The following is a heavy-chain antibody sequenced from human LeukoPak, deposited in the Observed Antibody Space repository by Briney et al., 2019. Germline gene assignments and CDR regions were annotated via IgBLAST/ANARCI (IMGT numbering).Heavy chain of an antibody. J-gene: IGHJ4*02. V-gene: IGHV3-7*02. CDR1: GFTFSRYW. CDR2: IKQDGSEK. Sequence: PGGSLRLSCADSGFTFSRYWLCLLRQAPGKGLEWVANIKQDGSEKYYVDSVKGRFTISRDNAKNSLYLQMNSLRAEDTAVYYCANYCSSTGCYASCFDYWGQGTLVTVSS. D-gene: IGHD2-2*01. CDR3: ANYCSSTGCYASCFDY.